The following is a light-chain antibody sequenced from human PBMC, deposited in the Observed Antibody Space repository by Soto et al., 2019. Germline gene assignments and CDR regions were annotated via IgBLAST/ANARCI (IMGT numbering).Light chain of an antibody. J-gene: IGKJ1*01. CDR1: QSLLHSNGYNY. Sequence: DIVMPQSPLSLPVTPGEPASISCRSSQSLLHSNGYNYLDWYLQKPGQSPQLLIYLGSNRASGVPDRFSGSGSGTDFTLKISRVEAEDVGVYYCMQALQTPRTFGQGTKVEI. CDR2: LGS. V-gene: IGKV2-28*01. CDR3: MQALQTPRT.